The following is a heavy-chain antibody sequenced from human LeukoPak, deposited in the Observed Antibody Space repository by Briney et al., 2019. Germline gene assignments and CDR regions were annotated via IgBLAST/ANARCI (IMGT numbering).Heavy chain of an antibody. CDR1: GYSFTSYW. Sequence: GESLKISCKGSGYSFTSYWIGWVRQMPGEGLEWMGIIYPGDSDTRYSPSFQGQVTISADKSISTAYLQWSSLKASDTAMYYCARHGAYYYDSSGYADYWGQGTLVTVSS. CDR3: ARHGAYYYDSSGYADY. V-gene: IGHV5-51*01. J-gene: IGHJ4*02. CDR2: IYPGDSDT. D-gene: IGHD3-22*01.